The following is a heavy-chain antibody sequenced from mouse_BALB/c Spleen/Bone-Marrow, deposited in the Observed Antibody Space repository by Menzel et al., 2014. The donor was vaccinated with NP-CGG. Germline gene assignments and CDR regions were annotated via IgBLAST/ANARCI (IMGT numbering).Heavy chain of an antibody. CDR1: GYTFTSYW. CDR2: IYPGSGRT. Sequence: LQQSGSEQVRPGASVKLSCKASGYTFTSYWMHWVKQRPGQGLEWIGNIYPGSGRTNYDEKFKSKATLTVDTSSSTAYMQLSSLTSEDSAVYYCTRYVGYAMDYWGQGTSITVSS. D-gene: IGHD3-3*01. V-gene: IGHV1S22*01. CDR3: TRYVGYAMDY. J-gene: IGHJ4*01.